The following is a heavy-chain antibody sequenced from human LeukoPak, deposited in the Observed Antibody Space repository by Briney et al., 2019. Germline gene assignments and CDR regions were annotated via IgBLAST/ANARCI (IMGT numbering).Heavy chain of an antibody. D-gene: IGHD3-10*01. Sequence: PGGSLRLSCAASGFTFSSYEMNWVRQAPGKGLEWVPYISSSGSTIYYADSVKGRFTISRDNAKNSLYLQMNSLRAEDTAVYYCARGSGITMVRGVADYWGRGTLVTVSS. CDR1: GFTFSSYE. CDR3: ARGSGITMVRGVADY. CDR2: ISSSGSTI. J-gene: IGHJ4*02. V-gene: IGHV3-48*03.